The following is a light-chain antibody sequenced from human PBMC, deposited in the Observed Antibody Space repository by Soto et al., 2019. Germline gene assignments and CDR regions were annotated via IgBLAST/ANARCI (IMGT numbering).Light chain of an antibody. CDR1: ENIASY. V-gene: IGKV1-39*01. Sequence: DIQMTQSPSSLSASVGDRVTITCRASENIASYLNWYQQKPGKAPTLLVYAASSFESGAPPRFSGTVSGTDFIPTITSLQPDDLATYFCQQSYSTPWTFGQGTKVEL. CDR3: QQSYSTPWT. CDR2: AAS. J-gene: IGKJ1*01.